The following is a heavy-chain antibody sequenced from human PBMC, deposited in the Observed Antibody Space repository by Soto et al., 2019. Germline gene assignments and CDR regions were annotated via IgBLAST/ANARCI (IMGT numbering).Heavy chain of an antibody. J-gene: IGHJ6*02. CDR2: ISGSGGST. Sequence: PGGSLRLSCAASGFTFSSYAMSWVRQAPGKGLEWVSAISGSGGSTYYADSVKGRFTISRDNSKNTLYLQMNSLRAEDTAVYYCAKSRDPVVVTAMGRYYYYGMDVWGQGTKVTVSS. CDR3: AKSRDPVVVTAMGRYYYYGMDV. CDR1: GFTFSSYA. V-gene: IGHV3-23*01. D-gene: IGHD2-21*02.